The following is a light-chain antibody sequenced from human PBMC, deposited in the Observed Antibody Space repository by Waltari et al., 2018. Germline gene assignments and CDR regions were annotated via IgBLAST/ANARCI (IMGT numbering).Light chain of an antibody. CDR2: CAS. V-gene: IGKV3-15*01. J-gene: IGKJ1*01. CDR3: QQYKEWPPWT. CDR1: PSVAND. Sequence: EIVMTQSPAPLSVSPGERATLSCRASPSVANDLAWYHQEPGQAPRLLIYCASSRATGVPARFSGSGSGTEFTLTITSLQSGDFGIYFCQQYKEWPPWTFGQGTRVDTK.